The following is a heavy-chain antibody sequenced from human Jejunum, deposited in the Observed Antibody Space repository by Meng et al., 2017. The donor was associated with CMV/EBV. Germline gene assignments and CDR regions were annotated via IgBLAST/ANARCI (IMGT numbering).Heavy chain of an antibody. CDR2: ISSGSSTE. CDR3: AKPEHYGLDV. D-gene: IGHD1-14*01. V-gene: IGHV3-48*04. J-gene: IGHJ6*02. CDR1: GFTFRTYS. Sequence: SFVASGFTFRTYSMNWVRQAPGKGLEWLSYISSGSSTEYYADSVRGRFTISRDNAKNSLFLQMNGLRAEDTAVYYCAKPEHYGLDVWGRGTTVTVSS.